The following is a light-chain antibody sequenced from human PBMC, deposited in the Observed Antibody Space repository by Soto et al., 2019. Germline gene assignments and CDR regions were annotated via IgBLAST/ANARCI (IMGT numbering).Light chain of an antibody. V-gene: IGKV3-15*01. Sequence: EVVMTQSPDTLSVSPGDGATLSCRASQNVHSDLAWYQQKLGQAPRLVIYDTSTRATDIPVRFTGGGSGTEFTLTISSLKSEDFAVYYCQQYNNWPLTFGGGTKVEIK. J-gene: IGKJ4*01. CDR2: DTS. CDR3: QQYNNWPLT. CDR1: QNVHSD.